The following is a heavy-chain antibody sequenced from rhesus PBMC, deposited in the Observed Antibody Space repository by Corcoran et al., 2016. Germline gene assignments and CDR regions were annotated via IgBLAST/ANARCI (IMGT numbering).Heavy chain of an antibody. D-gene: IGHD5-36*01. Sequence: QVQLQESGPGVVKPSETLSLTCAVSGGTISSGYYYWSWIRQPPGKGLEWIGGIYSKSKSTTYTPSLKSRVTISKDTSKNQFSLKLSSVTATDTAVYYCAREYSYGNIDYWGQGVLVTVSS. J-gene: IGHJ4*01. V-gene: IGHV4S12*01. CDR3: AREYSYGNIDY. CDR1: GGTISSGYYY. CDR2: IYSKSKST.